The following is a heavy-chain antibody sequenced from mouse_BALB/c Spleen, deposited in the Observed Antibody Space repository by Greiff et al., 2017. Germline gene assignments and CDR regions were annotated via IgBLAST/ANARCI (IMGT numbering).Heavy chain of an antibody. CDR2: ISDGGSYT. CDR1: GFTFSDYY. D-gene: IGHD2-14*01. V-gene: IGHV5-4*02. Sequence: EVHLVESGGGLVKPGGSLKLSCAASGFTFSDYYMYWVRQTPEKRLEWVATISDGGSYTYYPDSVKGRFTISRDNAKNNLYLQMSSLKSEDTAMYYCARGEGVRVWYFDVWGAGTTVTVSS. J-gene: IGHJ1*01. CDR3: ARGEGVRVWYFDV.